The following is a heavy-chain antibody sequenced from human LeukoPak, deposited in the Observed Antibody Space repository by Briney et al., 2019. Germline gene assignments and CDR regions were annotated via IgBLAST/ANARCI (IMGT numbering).Heavy chain of an antibody. Sequence: PGRSLRLSCVASGLTFSNYGMHWVRQAPGKGLEWVTFIRYDGDNKLYADSVKGRFTVSRDNSKNTLFLQMNSLRAEDTAVYYCAKEDDSSGYYYWEGWLRHYFDYWGQGTLVTVSS. J-gene: IGHJ4*02. CDR2: IRYDGDNK. CDR1: GLTFSNYG. V-gene: IGHV3-30*02. D-gene: IGHD3-22*01. CDR3: AKEDDSSGYYYWEGWLRHYFDY.